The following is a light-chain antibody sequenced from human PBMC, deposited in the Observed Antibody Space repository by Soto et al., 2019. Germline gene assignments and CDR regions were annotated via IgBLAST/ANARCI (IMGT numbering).Light chain of an antibody. J-gene: IGKJ4*01. Sequence: EIVLTQSPGTLSLSPGERATLTCRASQTIPSNYLAWYQPKPGQAPRLLIYTASSRATGIPDRISGSGSGTDFTLTISLLEPEDFAVYHCQQYGTSPLTFGGGTKVEIK. CDR1: QTIPSNY. CDR2: TAS. V-gene: IGKV3-20*01. CDR3: QQYGTSPLT.